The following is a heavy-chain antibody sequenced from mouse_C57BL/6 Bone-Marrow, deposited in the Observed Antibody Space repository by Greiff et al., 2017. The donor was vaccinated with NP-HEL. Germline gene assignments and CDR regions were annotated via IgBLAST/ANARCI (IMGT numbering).Heavy chain of an antibody. CDR3: ARYDGYWFDY. CDR1: GYTFTSYW. D-gene: IGHD2-3*01. Sequence: QVQLQQPGAELVRPGSSVKLSCKASGYTFTSYWMHWVKQRPIQGLEWIGNIDPSDSDTHYNQKFKDKATLTVDKSSSTAYMQLSSLTSEDSAVYYCARYDGYWFDYWGQGTTLTVSS. CDR2: IDPSDSDT. V-gene: IGHV1-52*01. J-gene: IGHJ2*01.